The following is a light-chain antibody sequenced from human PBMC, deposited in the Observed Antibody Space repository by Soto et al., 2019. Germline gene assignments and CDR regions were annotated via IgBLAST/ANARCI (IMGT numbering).Light chain of an antibody. CDR1: ALPKQY. Sequence: ELTQPPSVSVSPGQTARITCSGDALPKQYAYWYQQKPGQAPVLVIYKDSERPSGIPERFSGSSSGTTVTLTISGVQAEDEADYYCQSADSSGTYVFGTGTKLTVL. CDR2: KDS. J-gene: IGLJ1*01. V-gene: IGLV3-25*02. CDR3: QSADSSGTYV.